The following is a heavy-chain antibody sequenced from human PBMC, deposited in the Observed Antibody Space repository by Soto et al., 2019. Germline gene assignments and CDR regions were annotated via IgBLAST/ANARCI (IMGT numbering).Heavy chain of an antibody. CDR3: ARSTYYDFWSGYYYFDY. CDR2: IYYSGST. Sequence: SETLSLTCTVSGGSISSYYWSWIRQPPGKGLEWIGYIYYSGSTNYNPSLKSRVTISVDTSKNQFSLKLSSVTAADTAVYYCARSTYYDFWSGYYYFDYWGQGTLVTVSS. D-gene: IGHD3-3*01. CDR1: GGSISSYY. V-gene: IGHV4-59*01. J-gene: IGHJ4*02.